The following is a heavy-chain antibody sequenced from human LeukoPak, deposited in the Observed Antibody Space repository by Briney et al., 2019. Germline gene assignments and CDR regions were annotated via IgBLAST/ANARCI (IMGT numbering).Heavy chain of an antibody. D-gene: IGHD2-21*01. V-gene: IGHV3-23*01. CDR2: LSDNGGSP. CDR1: GFTFSNYA. Sequence: PGGSLRLSCAASGFTFSNYAMSWVRQAPGKGLEWVSSLSDNGGSPYYADSVKGRFTISRDNSKNTLYLHMNSLRVEDTAVYYYAKDPETYSSRWFDSWGQGTLVTVSS. CDR3: AKDPETYSSRWFDS. J-gene: IGHJ5*01.